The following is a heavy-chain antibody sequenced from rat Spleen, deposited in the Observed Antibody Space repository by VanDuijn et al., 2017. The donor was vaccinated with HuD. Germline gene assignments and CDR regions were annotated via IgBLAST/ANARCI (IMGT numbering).Heavy chain of an antibody. Sequence: EVQLVESDGGLVQPGRSLKLSCVASGFTFSDYYMAWVRQAPTKGLEWVASVSHDGSNLYYRDSVKGRFIISRDNVKSTLYLQMDSLRSEDTATYYCTRQRRYGGLRFDFWGQGVMVTVSS. D-gene: IGHD1-11*01. CDR3: TRQRRYGGLRFDF. J-gene: IGHJ2*01. CDR1: GFTFSDYY. V-gene: IGHV5-29*01. CDR2: VSHDGSNL.